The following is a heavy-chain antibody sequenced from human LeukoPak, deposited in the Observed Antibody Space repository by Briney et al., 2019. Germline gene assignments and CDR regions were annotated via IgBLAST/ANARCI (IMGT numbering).Heavy chain of an antibody. Sequence: GGSLRLSCAASGFTFSSYSMNWVRQAPGKGLEWVSSISSSSSYIYYADSAKGRFTISRDNAKNSLSLQMNSLTAEDTAVYYCASRKELLGWYYFDYWGQGTLVTVSS. J-gene: IGHJ4*02. V-gene: IGHV3-21*01. CDR1: GFTFSSYS. CDR2: ISSSSSYI. D-gene: IGHD1-26*01. CDR3: ASRKELLGWYYFDY.